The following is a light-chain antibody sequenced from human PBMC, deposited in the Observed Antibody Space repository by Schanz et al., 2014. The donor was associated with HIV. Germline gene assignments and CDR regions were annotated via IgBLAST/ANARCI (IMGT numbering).Light chain of an antibody. J-gene: IGLJ3*02. CDR3: SSYTSSSTWV. Sequence: QSALTQPASVSGSPGQSITISCTGDSSDVGGYDYVSWYQQHPGKAPKLIIYDVTDRPSGVSFRFSGSKSGNTASLTISGLQAEDEADYYCSSYTSSSTWVFGGGTKVTVL. CDR1: SSDVGGYDY. CDR2: DVT. V-gene: IGLV2-14*03.